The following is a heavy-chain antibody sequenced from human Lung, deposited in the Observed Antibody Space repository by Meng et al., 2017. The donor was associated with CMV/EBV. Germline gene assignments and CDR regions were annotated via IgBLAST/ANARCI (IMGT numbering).Heavy chain of an antibody. CDR1: GGSVRSSFYY. D-gene: IGHD2-21*01. CDR3: ARSPTGDYAMDV. CDR2: IYYSGST. J-gene: IGHJ6*02. V-gene: IGHV4-61*01. Sequence: SEXXSLACPVSGGSVRSSFYYWSWIRQSPGKGLEWCGYIYYSGSTDYNTSLKSRVTMSIDTSKNQNSLKLSSVTAADTVVYYCARSPTGDYAMDVWGQGTTVTVSS.